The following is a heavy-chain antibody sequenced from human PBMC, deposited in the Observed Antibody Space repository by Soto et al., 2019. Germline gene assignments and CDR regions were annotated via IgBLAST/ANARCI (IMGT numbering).Heavy chain of an antibody. CDR2: INAGNGNT. CDR3: ARFGSGWYRSGGMDV. J-gene: IGHJ6*02. Sequence: GASVKVSCKASGYTFTSYAMHWVRQAPGQRLEWMGWINAGNGNTKYSQKFQGRVTITRDTSASTAYMELSSLRSEDTAVYYCARFGSGWYRSGGMDVWGQGTTVTVSS. D-gene: IGHD6-19*01. CDR1: GYTFTSYA. V-gene: IGHV1-3*01.